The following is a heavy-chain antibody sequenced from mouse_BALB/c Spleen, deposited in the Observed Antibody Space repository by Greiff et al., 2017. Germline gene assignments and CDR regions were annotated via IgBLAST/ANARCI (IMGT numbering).Heavy chain of an antibody. CDR2: IRNKANGYTT. D-gene: IGHD4-1*01. Sequence: DVKVVESGGGLVQPGGSLRLSCATSGFTFTDYYMSWVRQPPGKALEWLGFIRNKANGYTTEYSASVKGRFTISRDNSQSILYLQMNTLRAEDSATYYCARDATGVDYWGQGTTLTVSS. V-gene: IGHV7-3*02. CDR3: ARDATGVDY. CDR1: GFTFTDYY. J-gene: IGHJ2*01.